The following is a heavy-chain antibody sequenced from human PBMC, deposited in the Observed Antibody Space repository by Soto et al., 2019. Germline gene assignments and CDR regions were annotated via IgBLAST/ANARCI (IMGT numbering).Heavy chain of an antibody. J-gene: IGHJ4*02. D-gene: IGHD6-13*01. CDR2: ISYDGSNK. Sequence: ESGGGVVQPGRSLRLSCAASGFTFSSYGMHWVRQAPGKGLEWVAVISYDGSNKYYADSVKGRFTISRDNSKNTLYLQMNSLRAEDTAVYYCAKGRDSSQLVPGDQDYFDYWGQGTLVTVSS. V-gene: IGHV3-30*18. CDR1: GFTFSSYG. CDR3: AKGRDSSQLVPGDQDYFDY.